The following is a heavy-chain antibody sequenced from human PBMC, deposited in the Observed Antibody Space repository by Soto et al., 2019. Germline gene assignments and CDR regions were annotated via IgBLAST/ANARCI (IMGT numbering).Heavy chain of an antibody. D-gene: IGHD2-2*01. CDR1: GGSISSGDYY. CDR2: IYYSGST. J-gene: IGHJ5*02. Sequence: SETLSLTCTVSGGSISSGDYYWSWIRQPPGKGLEWIGYIYYSGSTYYNPSLKSRVTISVDTSKNQFSLKLSSVTAADTAVYYCAREEGGIVLVPDGIGWFDPWGQGTLVTVSS. CDR3: AREEGGIVLVPDGIGWFDP. V-gene: IGHV4-30-4*01.